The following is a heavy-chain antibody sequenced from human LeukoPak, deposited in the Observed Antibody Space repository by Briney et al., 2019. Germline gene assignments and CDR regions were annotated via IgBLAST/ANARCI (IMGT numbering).Heavy chain of an antibody. CDR1: GGSFSGYY. CDR2: INHSGST. V-gene: IGHV4-34*01. D-gene: IGHD6-13*01. J-gene: IGHJ3*02. CDR3: ARAAAGIGAFDI. Sequence: SETLSLTCAVYGGSFSGYYWSWIRQPPGKGLEWIGEINHSGSTNYNPSLKSRVTISVDTSKNQFSLKLGSVTAADTAVYYCARAAAGIGAFDIWGQGTMVTVSS.